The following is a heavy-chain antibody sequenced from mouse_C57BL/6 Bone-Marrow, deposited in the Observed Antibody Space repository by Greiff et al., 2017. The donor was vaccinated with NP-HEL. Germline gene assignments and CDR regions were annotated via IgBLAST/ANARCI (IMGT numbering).Heavy chain of an antibody. CDR2: SRNKANDYTT. CDR1: GFTFSDFY. Sequence: EVKLVESGGGLVQSGRSLRLSCATSGFTFSDFYMEWVRQAPGKGLEWIAASRNKANDYTTEYSASVKGRFIVSRDTSQSILYLQMNALRAEDTAIYYCEREYGYYWAMDYWGQGTSVTVSS. J-gene: IGHJ4*01. V-gene: IGHV7-1*01. CDR3: EREYGYYWAMDY. D-gene: IGHD2-3*01.